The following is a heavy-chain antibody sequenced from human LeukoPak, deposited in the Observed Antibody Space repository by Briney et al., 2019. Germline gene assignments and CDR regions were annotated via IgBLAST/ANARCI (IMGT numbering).Heavy chain of an antibody. D-gene: IGHD2-2*01. J-gene: IGHJ4*02. CDR2: IYYSGST. V-gene: IGHV4-39*01. CDR3: ARHGPGYCSSTSCYHNPFDY. CDR1: GGSISSSSYY. Sequence: SETLSLTCTVSGGSISSSSYYWGWIRQPPGKGLEWIGSIYYSGSTYYNPSLKSRVTIFVDTSKNQFSLKLSSVTAADTAVYYCARHGPGYCSSTSCYHNPFDYWGQGTLVTVSS.